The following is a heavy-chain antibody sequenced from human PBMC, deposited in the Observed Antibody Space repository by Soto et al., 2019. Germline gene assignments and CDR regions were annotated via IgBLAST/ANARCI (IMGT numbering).Heavy chain of an antibody. CDR3: ARGLRDILVVPASPRNRLAP. V-gene: IGHV4-34*01. CDR2: INHSGST. CDR1: GGSFSGYY. Sequence: SETLSLTCAVYGGSFSGYYWSWIRQPPGKGLEWIGEINHSGSTNYNPSLKSRVTISVDTSKNQFSLKLSSVTAADTAVYYCARGLRDILVVPASPRNRLAPRGQGSLVPGSS. D-gene: IGHD2-2*01. J-gene: IGHJ5*02.